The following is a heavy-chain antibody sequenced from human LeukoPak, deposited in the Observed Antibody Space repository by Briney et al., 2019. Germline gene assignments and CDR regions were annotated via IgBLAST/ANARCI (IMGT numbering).Heavy chain of an antibody. CDR3: AKSPTVVTSLVDI. D-gene: IGHD4-23*01. CDR2: TRSSDAGT. Sequence: GGSLRLSCAASGFTLSSYAMSWVRQAPGKGLEWVSATRSSDAGTYYAESVRGRFTISRDNSKNTLFLQMNSLRAEDAAVYYCAKSPTVVTSLVDIWGQGTMVTVSS. V-gene: IGHV3-23*01. J-gene: IGHJ3*02. CDR1: GFTLSSYA.